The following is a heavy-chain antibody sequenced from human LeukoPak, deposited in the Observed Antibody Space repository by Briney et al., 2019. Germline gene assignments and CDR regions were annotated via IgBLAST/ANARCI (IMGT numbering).Heavy chain of an antibody. D-gene: IGHD3-16*02. V-gene: IGHV3-9*01. Sequence: GGSLRLSCAASGFTFDDYAMHWVRQAPGKGLEWVSGISWNSGSIGYADSVKGRFTISRDNAKNSLYLQMNSLGVEDTALYYCAKDTGLRLGELSQFDYWGQGTLVTVSS. CDR3: AKDTGLRLGELSQFDY. CDR1: GFTFDDYA. J-gene: IGHJ4*02. CDR2: ISWNSGSI.